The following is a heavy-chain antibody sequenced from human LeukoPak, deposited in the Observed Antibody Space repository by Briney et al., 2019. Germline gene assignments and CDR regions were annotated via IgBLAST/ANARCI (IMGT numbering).Heavy chain of an antibody. CDR3: ARAGTPNWFDP. Sequence: LETLSLPCTVSGGSISSYYWSWIRQPPGKGLEWIGYIYYSGSTNYNPSLKSRVTISVDTSKNQFSLKLSSVTAADTAVYYCARAGTPNWFDPWGQGTLVTVSS. J-gene: IGHJ5*02. V-gene: IGHV4-59*01. CDR1: GGSISSYY. CDR2: IYYSGST. D-gene: IGHD6-13*01.